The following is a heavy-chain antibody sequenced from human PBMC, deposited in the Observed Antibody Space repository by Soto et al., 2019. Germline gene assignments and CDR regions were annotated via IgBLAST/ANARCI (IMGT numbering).Heavy chain of an antibody. D-gene: IGHD4-17*01. CDR2: IYHSGST. V-gene: IGHV4-30-2*01. CDR3: ASLYGGTDRVDY. CDR1: GGSISSGGYS. Sequence: QLQLQESGSGLVKPSQTLSLTCAVSGGSISSGGYSWSWIRQPPGKGLEWIGYIYHSGSTYYNPSLNSRVTISVDRSKNQFSLKLSSVTAADTAVYYCASLYGGTDRVDYWSQGTLVTVSS. J-gene: IGHJ4*02.